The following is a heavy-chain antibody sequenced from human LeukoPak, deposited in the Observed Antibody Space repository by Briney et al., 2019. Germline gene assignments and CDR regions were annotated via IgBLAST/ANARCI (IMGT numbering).Heavy chain of an antibody. J-gene: IGHJ3*02. CDR1: GGSFIDYF. V-gene: IGHV4-34*01. D-gene: IGHD2-21*02. CDR2: IDDGGNT. CDR3: ARFSRITWGDWGDAFDI. Sequence: SETLSLTCSVYGGSFIDYFWSWIRQSPGKGLEWIGEIDDGGNTNYNPSLMSRVIVSMEKSKKQFSLVMRSVAAADTAVYYCARFSRITWGDWGDAFDIWGQGTTVIVSS.